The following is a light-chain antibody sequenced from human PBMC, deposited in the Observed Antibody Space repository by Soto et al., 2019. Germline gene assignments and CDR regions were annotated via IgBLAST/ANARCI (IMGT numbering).Light chain of an antibody. Sequence: IQMTQSPSPLSASVGDRVTITCRASQGISNYLAWYQQIPGKVPKLLISAASTLQSGVPSRFSGSGSGTDFTLTISSLQPEDVATYYCQKYTNVPAFGGGTKVEIK. CDR2: AAS. V-gene: IGKV1-27*01. CDR1: QGISNY. J-gene: IGKJ4*01. CDR3: QKYTNVPA.